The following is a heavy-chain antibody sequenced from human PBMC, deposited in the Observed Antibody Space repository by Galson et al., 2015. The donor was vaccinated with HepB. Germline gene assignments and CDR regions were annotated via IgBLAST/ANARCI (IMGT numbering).Heavy chain of an antibody. D-gene: IGHD5-18*01. V-gene: IGHV3-33*01. CDR1: GFTFRTYG. CDR3: ARDRDRARDFDY. J-gene: IGHJ4*02. Sequence: SLRLSCAASGFTFRTYGMHWVRQAPGKGLEWVAVIWYDGSNKYYGDSVKGRFTVSRDNSKNTLYLQMNSLRAEDTDMYYCARDRDRARDFDYWGQGTLVTVSS. CDR2: IWYDGSNK.